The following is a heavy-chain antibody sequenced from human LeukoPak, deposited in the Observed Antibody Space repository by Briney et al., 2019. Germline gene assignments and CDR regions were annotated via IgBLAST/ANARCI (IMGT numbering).Heavy chain of an antibody. D-gene: IGHD3-3*01. V-gene: IGHV3-30-3*01. J-gene: IGHJ4*02. CDR2: ISYDGSNK. CDR1: GFTFSSYA. Sequence: GGSLRLSCAASGFTFSSYAMPWVRQAPGKGPEWVAVISYDGSNKYYADSVKGRFTISRDNSKNTLYLQMNSLRAEDTAVYYCARGSQRGFVLRFLEWLSTPFDYWGQGTLVTVSS. CDR3: ARGSQRGFVLRFLEWLSTPFDY.